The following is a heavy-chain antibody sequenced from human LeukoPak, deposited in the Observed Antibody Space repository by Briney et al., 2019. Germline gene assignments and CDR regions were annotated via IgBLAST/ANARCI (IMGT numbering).Heavy chain of an antibody. V-gene: IGHV3-48*03. CDR2: ISSVTYTA. Sequence: PGGSLRLSCVASGFTFSRFEMNWVRQAPGKGLEWIAHISSVTYTAYADSVKGRFTISRDNAKNSLFLQMKSLRAEDTALYYCTREQDREVSATVIGDSWGQGTLVTVSS. CDR1: GFTFSRFE. D-gene: IGHD2-21*02. J-gene: IGHJ4*02. CDR3: TREQDREVSATVIGDS.